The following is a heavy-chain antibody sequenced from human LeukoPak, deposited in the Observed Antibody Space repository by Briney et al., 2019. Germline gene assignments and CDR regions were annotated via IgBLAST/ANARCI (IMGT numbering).Heavy chain of an antibody. D-gene: IGHD6-13*01. CDR1: GFTFSSYE. V-gene: IGHV3-48*03. CDR2: ISSSGSTI. J-gene: IGHJ6*03. Sequence: GGSLRLSCAASGFTFSSYEMNWVRQAPGKGLEWVSYISSSGSTIYYADSVKGRFTISRDNAKNSLYLQMNSLRAEDTAVYYCAREGTAADAYYYYYYMDVWGKGTTVTVSS. CDR3: AREGTAADAYYYYYYMDV.